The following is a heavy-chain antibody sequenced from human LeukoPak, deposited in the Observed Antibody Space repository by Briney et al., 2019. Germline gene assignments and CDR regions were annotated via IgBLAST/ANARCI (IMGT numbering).Heavy chain of an antibody. D-gene: IGHD3-9*01. CDR1: GYTFTGYY. CDR2: INPNSGGT. V-gene: IGHV1-2*02. Sequence: ASVKVSCKASGYTFTGYYMHWVRRAPGQGLEWMGWINPNSGGTKYAEKFQGRVTMTRDTSISTAYMELSRLRSDDTAVFYCARDSYDILTGFQWGQGTQVTVSS. CDR3: ARDSYDILTGFQ. J-gene: IGHJ4*02.